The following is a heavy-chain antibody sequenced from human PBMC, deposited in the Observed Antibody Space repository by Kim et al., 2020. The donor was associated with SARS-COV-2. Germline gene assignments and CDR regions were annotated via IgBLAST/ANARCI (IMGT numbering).Heavy chain of an antibody. D-gene: IGHD6-19*01. CDR2: ISSSSSTI. CDR3: ARVEAVAGKPSYYFDY. V-gene: IGHV3-48*02. Sequence: GGSLRLSCAASGFTFSSYSMNWVRQAPGKGLEWVSYISSSSSTIYYADSVKGRFTISRDNAKNSLYLQMNSLRDEDTAVYYCARVEAVAGKPSYYFDYWGQGTLVTVSS. J-gene: IGHJ4*02. CDR1: GFTFSSYS.